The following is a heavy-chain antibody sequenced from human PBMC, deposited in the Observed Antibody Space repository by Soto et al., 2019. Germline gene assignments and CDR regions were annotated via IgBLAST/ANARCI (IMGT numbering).Heavy chain of an antibody. CDR1: GFPFISHS. CDR3: ARGASITVAGTSFDY. J-gene: IGHJ4*02. CDR2: ISFDGSYK. Sequence: QVQLVESGGGVAQPGRSLRLSCAASGFPFISHSMHCVRQAPGKGLEWVAVISFDGSYKYYADSVKGRFTISRDSAKNTLYLQMNSLRAEDTAVYYCARGASITVAGTSFDYWGQGTLVTVSS. V-gene: IGHV3-30-3*01. D-gene: IGHD6-19*01.